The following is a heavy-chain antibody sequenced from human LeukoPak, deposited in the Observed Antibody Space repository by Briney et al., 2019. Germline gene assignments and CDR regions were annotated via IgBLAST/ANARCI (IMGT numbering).Heavy chain of an antibody. J-gene: IGHJ3*02. D-gene: IGHD7-27*01. CDR2: INHSGST. V-gene: IGHV4-34*01. CDR3: ARINWVDAFDI. Sequence: SETLSLTCAVYGGSFSGYYWNWIRQPPGKGLEWIGEINHSGSTNYNPSLKSRVTVSVDTSKNQFSLKLSSVTAADTAVYYCARINWVDAFDIWGQGTMVTVSS. CDR1: GGSFSGYY.